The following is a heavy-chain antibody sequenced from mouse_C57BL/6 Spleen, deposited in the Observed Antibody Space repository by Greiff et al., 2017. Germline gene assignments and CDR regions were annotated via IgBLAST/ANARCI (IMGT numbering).Heavy chain of an antibody. V-gene: IGHV5-16*01. CDR2: INYDGSST. Sequence: DVMLVESEGGLVQPGSSMKLSCTASGFTFSDYYMAWVRQVPEKGLEWVANINYDGSSTYYLDSLKSRFIISRDNAKNILYLQMSSLKSEDTATYYCARDWGLQTYFDVWGTGTTVTVSS. J-gene: IGHJ1*03. CDR1: GFTFSDYY. CDR3: ARDWGLQTYFDV. D-gene: IGHD3-3*01.